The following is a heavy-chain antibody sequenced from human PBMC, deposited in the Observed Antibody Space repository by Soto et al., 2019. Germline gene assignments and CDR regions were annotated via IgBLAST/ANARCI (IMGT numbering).Heavy chain of an antibody. V-gene: IGHV1-69*02. J-gene: IGHJ4*02. D-gene: IGHD6-19*01. CDR1: GGTFSSYT. Sequence: QVQLVQSGAEVKKPGSSVKVSCKASGGTFSSYTISWVRQAPGQGLEWMGRIIPILGIANYAQKFQGRVTITADKSPSTAYMELSSRRSEDTAVYYCASLSSGWYDYWGQGTLVTVSS. CDR3: ASLSSGWYDY. CDR2: IIPILGIA.